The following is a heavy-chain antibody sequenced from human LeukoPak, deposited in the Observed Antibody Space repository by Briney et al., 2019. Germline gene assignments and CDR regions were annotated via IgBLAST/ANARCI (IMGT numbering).Heavy chain of an antibody. J-gene: IGHJ4*02. Sequence: PGGSLRLSCAASGFTFSSYAMSWVRQAPGKGLEWVSVFSGGDSSTYYAHSVKGRFTISRDNSKNTLYLQMNSLRVEDTAVYYCAKHRGSYGDFIFLDFWGQGTLVTVSS. CDR3: AKHRGSYGDFIFLDF. V-gene: IGHV3-23*01. CDR2: FSGGDSST. CDR1: GFTFSSYA. D-gene: IGHD2-21*02.